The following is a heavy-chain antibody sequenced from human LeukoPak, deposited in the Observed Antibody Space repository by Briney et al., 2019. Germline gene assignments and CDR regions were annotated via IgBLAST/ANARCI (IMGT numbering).Heavy chain of an antibody. CDR3: AREGGPYRPLDY. Sequence: SETLSLTCGVSGGSITNTNYWTWVRQPPGKGLEWIGEVNPQGSTNYNPSLMGRVAISVDTSENHISLQLTSVTAADTAVYYCAREGGPYRPLDYSGQGTLVTVSS. V-gene: IGHV4-4*02. J-gene: IGHJ4*02. CDR2: VNPQGST. CDR1: GGSITNTNY.